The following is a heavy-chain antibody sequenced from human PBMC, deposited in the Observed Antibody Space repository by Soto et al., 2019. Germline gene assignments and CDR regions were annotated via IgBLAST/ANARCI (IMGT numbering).Heavy chain of an antibody. CDR1: GFTFSSYG. Sequence: GGSLRLSCAASGFTFSSYGMHWVRQAPGKGLEWVAVIWYDGSNKYYAESVKGRFSISRDNSKNTLYLQLSTLRGEDTALYYCARDRTYYDILTGYLPWNAFDIWGQGTMVTVSS. CDR2: IWYDGSNK. D-gene: IGHD3-9*01. J-gene: IGHJ3*02. V-gene: IGHV3-33*01. CDR3: ARDRTYYDILTGYLPWNAFDI.